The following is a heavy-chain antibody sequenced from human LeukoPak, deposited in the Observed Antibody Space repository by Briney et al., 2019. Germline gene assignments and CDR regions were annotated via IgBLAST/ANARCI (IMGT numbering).Heavy chain of an antibody. CDR3: AADGSGSWWPCDYYYYGMDV. Sequence: ASVKVSCKASGYTFTSYDINWVRQATGQGLEWMGWMNPNSGNTGYAQKFQGRVAMTRNTSISTAYMELSSLRSEDTAVYYCAADGSGSWWPCDYYYYGMDVWGQGTTVTVSS. V-gene: IGHV1-8*01. CDR2: MNPNSGNT. J-gene: IGHJ6*02. CDR1: GYTFTSYD. D-gene: IGHD3-10*01.